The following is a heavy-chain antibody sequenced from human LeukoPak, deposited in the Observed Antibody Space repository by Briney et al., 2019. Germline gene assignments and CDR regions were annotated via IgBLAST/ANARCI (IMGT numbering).Heavy chain of an antibody. CDR1: VHTFSSYD. CDR2: ISSIGSTI. Sequence: GGSQTLSCTLSVHTFSSYDMNWVRHSPGEGLEWVSYISSIGSTIYYADSVKGRFTISRDNAKNSLYLQMNSLRAEDTAVYYCAELGITMIGGVWGKGTTVTISS. D-gene: IGHD3-10*02. J-gene: IGHJ6*04. V-gene: IGHV3-48*03. CDR3: AELGITMIGGV.